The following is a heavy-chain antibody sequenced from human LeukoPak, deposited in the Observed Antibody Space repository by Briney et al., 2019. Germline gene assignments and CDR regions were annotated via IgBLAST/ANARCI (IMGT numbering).Heavy chain of an antibody. V-gene: IGHV3-74*01. J-gene: IGHJ4*02. Sequence: PGGSLRLSCAASGFTFSSYWMHWVRQAPGKGLMWVSRINTDGSSTSYADSVKGRFTISRDNAKNTLYLQMNSLRAEDTAVYYCARGYYDSSGYIDYWGQGTLVTVSS. CDR3: ARGYYDSSGYIDY. CDR2: INTDGSST. D-gene: IGHD3-22*01. CDR1: GFTFSSYW.